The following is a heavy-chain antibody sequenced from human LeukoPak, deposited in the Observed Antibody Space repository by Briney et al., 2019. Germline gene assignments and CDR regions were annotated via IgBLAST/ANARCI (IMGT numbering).Heavy chain of an antibody. J-gene: IGHJ4*02. CDR1: GGSISSYY. CDR3: ARVSSWLGGNLFEY. D-gene: IGHD3-10*01. CDR2: IYYSGST. V-gene: IGHV4-59*01. Sequence: SGTLSLTCCVSGGSISSYYWGWIRQPPGKGLEWSGYIYYSGSTNYNPSLQSRVTISVDTSKNQFSLKLTSVTAADTAVYYCARVSSWLGGNLFEYWGQGSLVTVSS.